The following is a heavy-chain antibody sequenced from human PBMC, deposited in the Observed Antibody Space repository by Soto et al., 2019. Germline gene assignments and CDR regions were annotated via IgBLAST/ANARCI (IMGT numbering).Heavy chain of an antibody. CDR1: GYSFTNYW. CDR2: IYPGDSDT. CDR3: ARGMRSGYSYGYYFDY. V-gene: IGHV5-51*01. D-gene: IGHD5-18*01. J-gene: IGHJ4*02. Sequence: GESLKISCKGSGYSFTNYWIAWVRQMPGKGLEWMGIIYPGDSDTRYSPSFQGQVTFSADKSISTAYLQWSSLKASDIAMYYCARGMRSGYSYGYYFDYWGQGTLVTVSS.